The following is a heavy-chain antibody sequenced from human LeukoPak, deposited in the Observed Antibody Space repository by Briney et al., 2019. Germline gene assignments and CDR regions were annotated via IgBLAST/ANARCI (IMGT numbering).Heavy chain of an antibody. J-gene: IGHJ4*02. Sequence: SETLSLTCAVYGVSFRDNNWIWIRQPPGNGLEWTGEINHSETITYKPSLKNPLTISAVTSKNQFSLKLSSVTAAYTGVYYCARYCGSGNYCSFYWGQGPLVTVSS. D-gene: IGHD3-10*01. V-gene: IGHV4-34*01. CDR2: INHSETI. CDR3: ARYCGSGNYCSFY. CDR1: GVSFRDNN.